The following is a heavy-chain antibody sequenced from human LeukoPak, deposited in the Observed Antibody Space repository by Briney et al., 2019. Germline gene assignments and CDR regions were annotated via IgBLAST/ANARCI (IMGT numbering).Heavy chain of an antibody. J-gene: IGHJ6*02. D-gene: IGHD6-19*01. Sequence: GGSLRLSCSASGFTFNNYGMSWVRQAPGKGLEWVSSISGSGDSTYYANSVKGRFTILQMNSLRAEDTAIYYCAKADSVAGTGYYGMDIWGQGTTVTVSS. CDR1: GFTFNNYG. CDR2: ISGSGDST. V-gene: IGHV3-23*01. CDR3: AKADSVAGTGYYGMDI.